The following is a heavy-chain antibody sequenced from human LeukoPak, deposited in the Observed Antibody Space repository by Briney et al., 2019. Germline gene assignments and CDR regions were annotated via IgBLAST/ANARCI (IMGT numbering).Heavy chain of an antibody. Sequence: PSETLSLTCAVYGGSFSGYYWSWTRQPPGKGLEWIGEINHSGSTNYNPSLKSRVTISVDTSKNQFSLKLSSVTAADTAVYYCARALVVPAAIGAFDIWGQGTMVTVSS. J-gene: IGHJ3*02. V-gene: IGHV4-34*01. CDR3: ARALVVPAAIGAFDI. D-gene: IGHD2-2*01. CDR2: INHSGST. CDR1: GGSFSGYY.